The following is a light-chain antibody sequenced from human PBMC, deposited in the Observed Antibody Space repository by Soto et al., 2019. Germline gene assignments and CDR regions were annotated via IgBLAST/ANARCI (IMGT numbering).Light chain of an antibody. J-gene: IGLJ1*01. Sequence: QSVLTQPASVSGSPGQSITISCTGTSSDVGGYNCVSWYQQHPGKSPKLMIYEVSNRPSGVSNRFSGSKSGNTASLTISGLQAEDEADYYCGSYTSSSTYVFGTGTKVTVL. CDR1: SSDVGGYNC. V-gene: IGLV2-14*01. CDR2: EVS. CDR3: GSYTSSSTYV.